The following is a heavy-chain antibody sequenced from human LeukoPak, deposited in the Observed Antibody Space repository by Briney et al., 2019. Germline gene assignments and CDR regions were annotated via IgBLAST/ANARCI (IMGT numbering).Heavy chain of an antibody. CDR1: GGSISSGSCY. Sequence: SETLSLTCTVSGGSISSGSCYWSWIRQPAGKGLEWIGRIYTSGSTNYNPSLKSRVTISVDTSKNQFSLKLSSVTAADTAVYYCARGGPLLNYGDYSSDYYYGMDVWGQGTTVTVSS. V-gene: IGHV4-61*02. D-gene: IGHD4-17*01. CDR3: ARGGPLLNYGDYSSDYYYGMDV. J-gene: IGHJ6*02. CDR2: IYTSGST.